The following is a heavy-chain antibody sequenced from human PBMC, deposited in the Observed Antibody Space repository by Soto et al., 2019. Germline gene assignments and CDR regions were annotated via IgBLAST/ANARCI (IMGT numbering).Heavy chain of an antibody. V-gene: IGHV6-1*01. J-gene: IGHJ5*02. D-gene: IGHD6-13*01. CDR1: GDSVSSNSAA. CDR3: GRYTHKSTRIASDIWFDP. CDR2: TYYRSKWYN. Sequence: SQNLSLTCAISGDSVSSNSAAWKWLRQSPSRGLEWLGRTYYRSKWYNDYAVSVKSRITINPDTSKNQCSLQLNSVTPEDTAVYYCGRYTHKSTRIASDIWFDPWGHGTLVPVSS.